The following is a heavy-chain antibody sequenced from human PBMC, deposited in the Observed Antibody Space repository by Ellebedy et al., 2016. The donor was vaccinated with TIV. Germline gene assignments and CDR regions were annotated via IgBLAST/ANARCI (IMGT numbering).Heavy chain of an antibody. CDR3: AREGEPPGPRVAVAGDLHGDAFDI. CDR2: TSSDGSDT. CDR1: EFTISRFH. V-gene: IGHV3-30-3*01. Sequence: GESLKISXAASEFTISRFHMHWVRQAPGKGLQWLASTSSDGSDTFYADSVKGRFTISRDNSKNTLYLQINSLRAEDTAVYYCAREGEPPGPRVAVAGDLHGDAFDIWGQGTVVTVSS. D-gene: IGHD6-19*01. J-gene: IGHJ3*02.